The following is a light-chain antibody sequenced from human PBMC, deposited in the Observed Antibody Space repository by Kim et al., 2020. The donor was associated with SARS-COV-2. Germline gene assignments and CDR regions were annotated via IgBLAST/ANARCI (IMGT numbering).Light chain of an antibody. Sequence: ELTQPPSASGTPGQRVTISCSGSSSNIGSNYVYWYQQLPGTAPKLLIYRNNQRPSGVPDRFSGSKSGTSASLAISGLRSEDEADYYCAAWDDSLSGYVFGTGTKVAVL. CDR2: RNN. J-gene: IGLJ1*01. V-gene: IGLV1-47*01. CDR1: SSNIGSNY. CDR3: AAWDDSLSGYV.